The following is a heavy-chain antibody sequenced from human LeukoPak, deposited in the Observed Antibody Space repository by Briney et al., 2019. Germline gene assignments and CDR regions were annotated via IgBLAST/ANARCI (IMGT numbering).Heavy chain of an antibody. Sequence: PGGSLRLSCTGSGFTFSSYVMNWVRQVPGKGRVAVSRISPDGSATTYADSVKGRFTISRDNARNTLYLEMNSLTAEDTALYYCTTSGYYNGYGYWGQGTLVTVSS. CDR2: ISPDGSAT. CDR1: GFTFSSYV. CDR3: TTSGYYNGYGY. D-gene: IGHD2/OR15-2a*01. V-gene: IGHV3-74*03. J-gene: IGHJ4*02.